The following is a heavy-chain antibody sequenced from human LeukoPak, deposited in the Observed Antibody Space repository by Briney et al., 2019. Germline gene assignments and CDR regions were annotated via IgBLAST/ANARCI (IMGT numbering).Heavy chain of an antibody. CDR1: GITFISDA. V-gene: IGHV3-23*01. J-gene: IGHJ4*02. CDR2: ISGSGGST. Sequence: PGGSLRLSCAASGITFISDAMSWVRQAPGKGLEWVSVISGSGGSTYYADSVKGRFTIPRDNSKNTLYLQMNSLRAEDTAVYYCAKKRADVDSGNYYNPYFDYWGQGTLVTVSS. CDR3: AKKRADVDSGNYYNPYFDY. D-gene: IGHD3-10*01.